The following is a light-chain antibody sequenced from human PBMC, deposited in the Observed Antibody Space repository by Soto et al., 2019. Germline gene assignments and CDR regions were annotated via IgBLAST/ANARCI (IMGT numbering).Light chain of an antibody. CDR3: CSYAGSSTYV. V-gene: IGLV2-23*02. CDR1: SSDVGSYNL. Sequence: QSALTQHASVSGSPGQSITISCTGTSSDVGSYNLVSWYQQHPGKAPKLMIYEVSKRPSGVSNRFSGSKSGNTASLTTSGLQAEDEADYYCCSYAGSSTYVFGTGTKVTVL. CDR2: EVS. J-gene: IGLJ1*01.